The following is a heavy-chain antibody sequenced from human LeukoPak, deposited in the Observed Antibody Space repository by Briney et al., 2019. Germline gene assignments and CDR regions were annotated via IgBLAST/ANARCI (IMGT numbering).Heavy chain of an antibody. J-gene: IGHJ4*02. CDR2: ICTSGST. V-gene: IGHV4-61*02. Sequence: SETLSLTCNVSGGSISSGSYYWSWIRQPAGKGLECIGRICTSGSTHYNPSLKSRFTISVDTSKNQFSLKLSSVTAADTAVYYCAREFGYAVTSLDYWGQGTLVTVSS. CDR1: GGSISSGSYY. CDR3: AREFGYAVTSLDY. D-gene: IGHD4-17*01.